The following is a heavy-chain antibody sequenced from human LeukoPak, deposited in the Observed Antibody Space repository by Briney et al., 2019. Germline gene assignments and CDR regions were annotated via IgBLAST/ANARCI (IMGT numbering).Heavy chain of an antibody. CDR2: IAYDGSNE. Sequence: PGGSLRLSCAASGFTFSSYAMHWVRQAPGKGLEWLAVIAYDGSNEFHADSVKGRFTISRDNSRNTLYLQMNSLRAEDTAVYYCAKDLGAADGLEAFDIWGQGTMVTVSS. V-gene: IGHV3-30*18. D-gene: IGHD6-13*01. J-gene: IGHJ3*02. CDR3: AKDLGAADGLEAFDI. CDR1: GFTFSSYA.